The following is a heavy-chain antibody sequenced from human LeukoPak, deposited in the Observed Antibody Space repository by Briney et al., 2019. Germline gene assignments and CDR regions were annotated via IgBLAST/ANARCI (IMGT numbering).Heavy chain of an antibody. V-gene: IGHV4-39*01. J-gene: IGHJ5*02. CDR3: ARRGTWSDP. CDR1: GGFFSSGTFY. CDR2: IDFSGGT. D-gene: IGHD1-1*01. Sequence: SETLSLTCPFSGGFFSSGTFYWAWIRESPGKGLERIGSIDFSGGTYYNPSLKSRVTISVDTSKNQLSLRLISVTTADTAVYYCARRGTWSDPWGQGTLVTASS.